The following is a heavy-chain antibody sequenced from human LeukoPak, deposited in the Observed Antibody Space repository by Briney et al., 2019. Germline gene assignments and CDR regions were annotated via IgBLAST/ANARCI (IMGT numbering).Heavy chain of an antibody. CDR3: ARSRAPYYFDY. J-gene: IGHJ4*02. CDR1: GGSTSSYY. D-gene: IGHD1-26*01. Sequence: SETLSLTCTVSGGSTSSYYWSWIRQPPGKGLEWIGYIYYSGSTNYNPSLKSRVTISVDTSKNQFSLKLSSVTAADTAVYYCARSRAPYYFDYWGQGTLVTVSS. CDR2: IYYSGST. V-gene: IGHV4-59*01.